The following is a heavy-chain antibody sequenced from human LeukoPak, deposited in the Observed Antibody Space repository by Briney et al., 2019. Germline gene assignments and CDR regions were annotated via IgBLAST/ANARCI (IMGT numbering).Heavy chain of an antibody. J-gene: IGHJ4*02. D-gene: IGHD3-22*01. CDR1: GYTFTSYY. CDR2: INPSGGST. V-gene: IGHV1-46*01. Sequence: ASVKVSCKASGYTFTSYYMHWVRHAPGQGLEWMGIINPSGGSTSYAQKFQGRVTMTRDTSTSTVYMELSSLRSEDTAVYYCARVDYYDSSGYPLDYWGQGTLVTVSS. CDR3: ARVDYYDSSGYPLDY.